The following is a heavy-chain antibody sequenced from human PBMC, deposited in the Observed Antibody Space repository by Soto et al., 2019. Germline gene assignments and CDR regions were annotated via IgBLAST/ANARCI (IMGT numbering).Heavy chain of an antibody. CDR1: GYTFTSYG. Sequence: ASVKVSCKASGYTFTSYGISWVRQAPGQGLEWMGWISAYNGNTNYAQKLQGWVTMTRDTSISTAYMELSRLRSDDTAVYYCASSAIAVAPFDYWGQGTLVTVSS. D-gene: IGHD6-19*01. V-gene: IGHV1-18*01. CDR2: ISAYNGNT. J-gene: IGHJ4*02. CDR3: ASSAIAVAPFDY.